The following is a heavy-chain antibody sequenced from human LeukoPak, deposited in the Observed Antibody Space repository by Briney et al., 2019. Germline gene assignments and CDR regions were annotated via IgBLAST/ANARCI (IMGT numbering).Heavy chain of an antibody. D-gene: IGHD3-10*02. J-gene: IGHJ5*02. CDR3: VKDVVPGRTGAGPGS. V-gene: IGHV3-30*02. CDR1: GFTFRNFG. CDR2: IEHDGSIA. Sequence: GGSLRLSCVASGFTFRNFGFHWVRRAPDKGLEWVAFIEHDGSIASYSESVKGRFSLSRDDSKTAVSLQMNSLRAEDTALYYCVKDVVPGRTGAGPGSWGQGTLVTVSS.